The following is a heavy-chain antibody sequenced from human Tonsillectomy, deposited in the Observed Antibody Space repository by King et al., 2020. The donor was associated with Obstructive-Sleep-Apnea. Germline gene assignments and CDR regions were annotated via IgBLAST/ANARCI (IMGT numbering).Heavy chain of an antibody. V-gene: IGHV3-30*04. J-gene: IGHJ4*02. Sequence: QLVQSGGGVVQPGMSLRLSCAASGFTFSTYAMHWVRQAPGKGLEWVAVISYDGTNKYYADSVKGRFTISRDNSKNTLFLQMNSLRPGDTAVYYCATAAAGYIDYWGQGTLVTVSS. CDR3: ATAAAGYIDY. CDR1: GFTFSTYA. D-gene: IGHD6-13*01. CDR2: ISYDGTNK.